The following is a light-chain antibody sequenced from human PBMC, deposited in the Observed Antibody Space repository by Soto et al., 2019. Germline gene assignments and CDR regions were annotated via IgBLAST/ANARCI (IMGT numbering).Light chain of an antibody. J-gene: IGLJ1*01. CDR3: TSYAGSNDFFYV. CDR1: SSDVGGYNY. Sequence: QSVLTQPPSASGSPGQSVTISCTGTSSDVGGYNYVSWYQQHPGKAPKLMIYEVSKRPSGVPDRFSGSESGNTASLTVSGLQAEDEADYYCTSYAGSNDFFYVFGTGTKLTVL. V-gene: IGLV2-8*01. CDR2: EVS.